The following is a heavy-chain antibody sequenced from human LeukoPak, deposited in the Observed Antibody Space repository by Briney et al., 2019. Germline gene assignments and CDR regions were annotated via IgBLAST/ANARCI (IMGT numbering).Heavy chain of an antibody. J-gene: IGHJ4*02. CDR2: MYYTGST. CDR1: GASISSYW. V-gene: IGHV4-59*08. CDR3: ARHLPYDSSAYYLAPFDY. Sequence: SETLSLTCTVSGASISSYWWGWVRQPPEKGLEWIGYMYYTGSTNYNPSLKSRVTMSVDTSKSQFYLKLSSVTAADTADYYCARHLPYDSSAYYLAPFDYWGQGTLVTVSS. D-gene: IGHD3-22*01.